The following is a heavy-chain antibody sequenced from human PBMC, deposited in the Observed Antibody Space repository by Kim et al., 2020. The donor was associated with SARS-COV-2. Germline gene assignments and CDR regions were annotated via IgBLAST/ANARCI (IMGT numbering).Heavy chain of an antibody. D-gene: IGHD6-19*01. CDR3: AIIGGHTGYSSGWPTEGIRADY. CDR2: IIPIFGTA. V-gene: IGHV1-69*13. J-gene: IGHJ4*02. Sequence: SVKVSCKASGGTFSSYAISWVRQAPGQGLEWMGGIIPIFGTANYAQKFQGRVTITADESTSTAYMELSSLRSEDTAVYYCAIIGGHTGYSSGWPTEGIRADYWGQGTLVTVSS. CDR1: GGTFSSYA.